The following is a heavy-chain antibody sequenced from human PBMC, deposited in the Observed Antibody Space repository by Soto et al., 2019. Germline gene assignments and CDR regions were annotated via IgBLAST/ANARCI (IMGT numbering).Heavy chain of an antibody. V-gene: IGHV3-48*02. Sequence: GGSLRLSCAASGFTFSSYSMNWVRQAPGKGLEWVSYISSSSSTIYYADSVKGRFTISRDNAKNSLYLQMNSLRDEDTAVYYCARGDYGGNSPYYGMDVWGQGTTVTVSS. CDR3: ARGDYGGNSPYYGMDV. CDR1: GFTFSSYS. D-gene: IGHD4-17*01. CDR2: ISSSSSTI. J-gene: IGHJ6*02.